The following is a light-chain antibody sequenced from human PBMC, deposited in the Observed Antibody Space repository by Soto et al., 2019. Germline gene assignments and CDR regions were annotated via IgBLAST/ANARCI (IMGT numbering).Light chain of an antibody. V-gene: IGKV1-39*01. CDR3: QQSPSTPPFA. CDR1: QSISTT. J-gene: IGKJ4*01. Sequence: EIELPQSPSSLSASVGDRVTITCRASQSISTTLNWYQQSPGKAPKLLIYAASTLYGGVPSRFRGGEPGTDFTLAINGLQPEVFATYDYQQSPSTPPFAFGGRTRV. CDR2: AAS.